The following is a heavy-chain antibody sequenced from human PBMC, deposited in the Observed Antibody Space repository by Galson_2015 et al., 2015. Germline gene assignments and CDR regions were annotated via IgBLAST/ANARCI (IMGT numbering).Heavy chain of an antibody. D-gene: IGHD2-15*01. CDR3: ASLYCSGGNCYDAFDI. Sequence: SLRLSCAASGFTFSNYGMHWVRQAPGKGLEWVAVIWSDRSHKYYADSVKGRFTIARDNSKNTLYLQMNSLRAEDTAVYYCASLYCSGGNCYDAFDIWGQGTMVTVSS. J-gene: IGHJ3*02. V-gene: IGHV3-33*01. CDR1: GFTFSNYG. CDR2: IWSDRSHK.